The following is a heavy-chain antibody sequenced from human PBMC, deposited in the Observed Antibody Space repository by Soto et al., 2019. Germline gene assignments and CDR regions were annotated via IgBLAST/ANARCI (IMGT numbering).Heavy chain of an antibody. J-gene: IGHJ4*02. CDR1: GVTLNRQY. D-gene: IGHD5-18*01. CDR2: IIPIVGTP. V-gene: IGHV1-69*01. CDR3: ATREGRDGYSCEY. Sequence: SVNVALKASGVTLNRQYLSWVRQARGQGLEWMVGIIPIVGTPHYAATFQERVTITADESTGTAYLQLSSVTSEDTAVYDCATREGRDGYSCEYWGQG.